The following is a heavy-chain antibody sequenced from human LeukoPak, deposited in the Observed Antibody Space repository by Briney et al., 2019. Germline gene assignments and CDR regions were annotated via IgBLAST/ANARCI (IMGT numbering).Heavy chain of an antibody. CDR1: GYTFTGYY. J-gene: IGHJ4*02. CDR2: INPNSGGT. Sequence: ASVKVSCKASGYTFTGYYMHWVRQAPGQGLEWMGWINPNSGGTNYAQKFQGRVTMTRDTSISTAYMELSRLRSDETAVYYCAREYYYDFGPPQHWGQGTLVTVSS. CDR3: AREYYYDFGPPQH. V-gene: IGHV1-2*02. D-gene: IGHD3-22*01.